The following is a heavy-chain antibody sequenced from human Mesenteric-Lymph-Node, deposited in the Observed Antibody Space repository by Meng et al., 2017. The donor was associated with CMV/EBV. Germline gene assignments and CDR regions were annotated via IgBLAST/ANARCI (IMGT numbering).Heavy chain of an antibody. V-gene: IGHV3-21*04. CDR1: GFTFSSYS. CDR3: AKDWQQPKPGY. Sequence: GESLKISCAASGFTFSSYSMNWVRQAPGKGLEWVSSISNSSSYIYYADSVKGRFTISRDNSKNTLYLQMNSLRAEDTAVYYCAKDWQQPKPGYWGQGTLVTVSS. J-gene: IGHJ4*02. D-gene: IGHD6-13*01. CDR2: ISNSSSYI.